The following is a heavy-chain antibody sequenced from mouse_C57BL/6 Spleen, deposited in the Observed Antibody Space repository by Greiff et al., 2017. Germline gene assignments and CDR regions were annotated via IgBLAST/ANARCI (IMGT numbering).Heavy chain of an antibody. CDR1: GYTFTSYW. D-gene: IGHD1-1*01. CDR2: IDPSDSYT. J-gene: IGHJ4*01. V-gene: IGHV1-59*01. CDR3: ARGTTVVEAYAMDY. Sequence: LQQPGAELVRPGTSVKLSCKASGYTFTSYWMHWVKQRPGQGLEWIGVIDPSDSYTNYNQKFKGKATLTVDTSSSTAYMQLSSLTSEDSAVYYCARGTTVVEAYAMDYWGQGTSVTVSS.